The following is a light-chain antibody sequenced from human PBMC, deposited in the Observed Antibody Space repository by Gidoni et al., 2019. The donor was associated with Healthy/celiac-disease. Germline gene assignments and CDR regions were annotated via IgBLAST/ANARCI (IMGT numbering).Light chain of an antibody. V-gene: IGKV3-15*01. CDR1: QSVSSN. CDR3: QQYNNWPLT. CDR2: GAS. J-gene: IGKJ4*01. Sequence: DIVMPQSPATLSVSPGERATLSCRASQSVSSNLAWYQQKPGQAPRPLIYGASTRATGIPARFSGSGSGTEFTLTISSLQSEDFAVYYCQQYNNWPLTFGGGTKVEIK.